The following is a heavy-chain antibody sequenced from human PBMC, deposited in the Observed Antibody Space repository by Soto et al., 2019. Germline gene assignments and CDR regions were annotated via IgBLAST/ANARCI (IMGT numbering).Heavy chain of an antibody. CDR2: ISDSGSTI. CDR3: ARDRQPSSYLGLGV. V-gene: IGHV3-11*01. Sequence: QVQLVESGGGLVYPGGSLRLSCEASGFTFSAHYMSWVRQAPGKGLEWLSHISDSGSTIYYADSVKGRFTISRDNAKNSLYLQMNSLRAEDTAVYYCARDRQPSSYLGLGVWGQGTTVIVSS. CDR1: GFTFSAHY. J-gene: IGHJ6*02.